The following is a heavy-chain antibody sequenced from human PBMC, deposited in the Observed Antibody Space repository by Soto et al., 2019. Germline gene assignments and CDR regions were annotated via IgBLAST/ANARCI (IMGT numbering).Heavy chain of an antibody. CDR3: ARGAYLCTKCFEDY. V-gene: IGHV3-33*01. CDR1: GFTFSSYG. Sequence: GGSLRLSCAASGFTFSSYGMHWFRQAPGKGLEWVAVIWYDGSNKYYADSVKGRFTISRDNSKNTLYLQMNSLRAEDTAVYYCARGAYLCTKCFEDYWGKGTLVTVS. D-gene: IGHD3-16*01. J-gene: IGHJ4*02. CDR2: IWYDGSNK.